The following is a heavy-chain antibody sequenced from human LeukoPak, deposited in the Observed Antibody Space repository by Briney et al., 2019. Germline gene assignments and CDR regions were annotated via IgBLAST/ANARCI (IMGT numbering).Heavy chain of an antibody. D-gene: IGHD2-2*01. V-gene: IGHV3-53*01. J-gene: IGHJ6*03. Sequence: GGSLRLSCAASGFTVSSNYMSWVRQAPGKGLEWVSVIYSGGSTYYADSVKGRFTISRDNSKNTVYLQMNSLRAEDTAVYYCARDSTSWSYYYYMDVWGKGTTVTVSS. CDR2: IYSGGST. CDR1: GFTVSSNY. CDR3: ARDSTSWSYYYYMDV.